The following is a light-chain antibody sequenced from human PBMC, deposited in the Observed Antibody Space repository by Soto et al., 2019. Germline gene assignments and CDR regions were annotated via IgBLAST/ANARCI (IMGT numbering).Light chain of an antibody. CDR1: QSVRSS. Sequence: EIGMTQSPATLSVSPGEGATLSCRASQSVRSSLAWYQQIPGQAPRLLIFDASTRATGIPARFSGSGSGTDFSLTISNLQPEDFAVYYCQQYNNWPLTFGGGTKVDIK. CDR2: DAS. J-gene: IGKJ4*01. V-gene: IGKV3-15*01. CDR3: QQYNNWPLT.